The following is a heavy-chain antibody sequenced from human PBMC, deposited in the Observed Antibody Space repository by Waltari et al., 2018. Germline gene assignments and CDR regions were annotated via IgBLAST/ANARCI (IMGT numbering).Heavy chain of an antibody. CDR3: AREGGILGGDGGWIDRGWIDP. D-gene: IGHD1-1*01. CDR2: IWYDGSHA. Sequence: VRQTPDKGLEWVAVIWYDGSHAFYADSVKGRFSISRDNSKNTVYLQMNSLRRGDTALYYCAREGGILGGDGGWIDRGWIDPWGQGTQVTVSS. J-gene: IGHJ5*02. V-gene: IGHV3-33*01.